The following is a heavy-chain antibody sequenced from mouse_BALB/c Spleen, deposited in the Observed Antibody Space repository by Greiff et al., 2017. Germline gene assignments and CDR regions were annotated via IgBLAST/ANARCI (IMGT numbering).Heavy chain of an antibody. J-gene: IGHJ4*01. CDR1: GFTFSSYT. CDR2: ISSGGSYT. V-gene: IGHV5-6-4*01. CDR3: TSLGYYAMDY. Sequence: EVRLVESGGGLVKPGGSLKLSCAASGFTFSSYTMSWVRQTPEKRLEWVATISSGGSYTYYPDSVKGRFTISRDNAKNTLYLQMSSLKSEDTAMYSCTSLGYYAMDYWGQGTSVTVSS.